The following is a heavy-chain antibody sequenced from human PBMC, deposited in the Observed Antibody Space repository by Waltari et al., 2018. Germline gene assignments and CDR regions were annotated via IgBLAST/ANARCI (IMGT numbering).Heavy chain of an antibody. D-gene: IGHD2-21*01. Sequence: QVQLQESGPGLVKPSQTLSLTCTVSGGSISSGSYSGSWLRWPAGKGLEWIGRSYTSGSTNYNPALKSRVTISVDTSKNQFSLKLSSVTAADTAVYYCARDRIGHIEGADAFDIWGQGTMVTVSS. V-gene: IGHV4-61*02. J-gene: IGHJ3*02. CDR1: GGSISSGSYS. CDR3: ARDRIGHIEGADAFDI. CDR2: SYTSGST.